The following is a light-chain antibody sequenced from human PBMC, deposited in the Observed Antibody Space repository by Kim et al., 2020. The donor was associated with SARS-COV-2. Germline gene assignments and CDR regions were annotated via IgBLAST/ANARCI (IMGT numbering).Light chain of an antibody. V-gene: IGKV3-15*01. CDR2: DAS. CDR3: QQYNNWLTWT. J-gene: IGKJ1*01. CDR1: QSVGSN. Sequence: VFPGERAALSCWASQSVGSNLAWYQQKPGQAPRLLIYDASTRATGIPARFSGSGSGTDFTLTISSLQSEDFGVYYCQQYNNWLTWTFGQGTKLEI.